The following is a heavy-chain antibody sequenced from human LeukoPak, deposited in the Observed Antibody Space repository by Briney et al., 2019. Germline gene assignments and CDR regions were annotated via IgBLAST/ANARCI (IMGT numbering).Heavy chain of an antibody. CDR3: ARDVPRYCSGGSCYSLL. D-gene: IGHD2-15*01. Sequence: GASVKVSCKASGYTFTSYGISWVRQAPGQGLEWVGWVSAYNGNTNYAQKIQGRVTMTTDTSTSTAYMELRSLRSDDTAVYYCARDVPRYCSGGSCYSLLWGQGTLVTVSS. V-gene: IGHV1-18*01. CDR1: GYTFTSYG. J-gene: IGHJ4*02. CDR2: VSAYNGNT.